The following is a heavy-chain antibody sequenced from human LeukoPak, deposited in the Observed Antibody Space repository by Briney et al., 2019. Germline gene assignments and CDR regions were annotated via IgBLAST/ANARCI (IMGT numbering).Heavy chain of an antibody. CDR2: IRYDGSNR. V-gene: IGHV3-30*02. Sequence: GGSLRLSCAASGFTFSSYGMHWVRQAPGKGLEWVAFIRYDGSNRYYADSVKGRFTISRDNSKNTLYLQMNSLGAEDTAVYYCAKDPGYYDFWSGYYSSHPFDYWGQGTLVTVSS. CDR3: AKDPGYYDFWSGYYSSHPFDY. D-gene: IGHD3-3*01. CDR1: GFTFSSYG. J-gene: IGHJ4*02.